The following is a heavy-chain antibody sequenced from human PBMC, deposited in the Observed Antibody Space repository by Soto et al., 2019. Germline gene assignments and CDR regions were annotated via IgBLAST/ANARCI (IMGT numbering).Heavy chain of an antibody. CDR3: AKDLLWFGESSFSIY. J-gene: IGHJ4*02. Sequence: SVKVSCKASGYTFTSYGISWVRQAPGQRLEWMGWISAYNGNTNYAQKLQGRVTMTTDTSTSTAYLELRSLRAEDPAFFSFAKDLLWFGESSFSIYWGQGTLVTVSS. CDR2: ISAYNGNT. V-gene: IGHV1-18*01. CDR1: GYTFTSYG. D-gene: IGHD3-10*01.